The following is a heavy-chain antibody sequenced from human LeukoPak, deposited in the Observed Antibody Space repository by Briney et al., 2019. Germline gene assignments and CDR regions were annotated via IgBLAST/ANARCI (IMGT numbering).Heavy chain of an antibody. Sequence: PSETLSLTCTVSGDSISGYYRSWIRQPAGEGLEWIGRLYTSGDTNYNPSLKSRITMSFDTSRNQFSLKLTSVTAADTAVYYCARGGIAVAGYYYFYYMDVWGKGTTVIVSS. V-gene: IGHV4-4*07. CDR1: GDSISGYY. CDR3: ARGGIAVAGYYYFYYMDV. CDR2: LYTSGDT. J-gene: IGHJ6*03. D-gene: IGHD6-19*01.